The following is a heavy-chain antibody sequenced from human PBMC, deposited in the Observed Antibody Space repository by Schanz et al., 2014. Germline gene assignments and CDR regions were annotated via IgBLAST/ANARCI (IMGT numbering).Heavy chain of an antibody. CDR2: ISGSGVTT. V-gene: IGHV3-53*01. D-gene: IGHD3-16*02. CDR1: GFTVNTNY. CDR3: AKYRYSVFDFDY. J-gene: IGHJ4*02. Sequence: EVQLVESGGGLIQPGGSLRLSCAVSGFTVNTNYMSWVRQAPGKGLEWVSVISGSGVTTYYADSVTGRFTISRDNSKNTLYLQMNSLRAEDTAIYYCAKYRYSVFDFDYWGQGTLVTVSS.